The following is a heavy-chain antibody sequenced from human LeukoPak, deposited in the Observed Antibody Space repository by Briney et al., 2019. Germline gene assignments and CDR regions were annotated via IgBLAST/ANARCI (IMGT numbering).Heavy chain of an antibody. J-gene: IGHJ6*04. CDR3: AELGITMIGGV. Sequence: PGGSLRLSCAASGFTFFTYWMTWVRQAPGKGLEWVANIKQDGSEKYYVDSVKGRFTISRDNAKNSLYLQMNSLRAEDTAVYYCAELGITMIGGVWGRGTTVTISS. CDR2: IKQDGSEK. D-gene: IGHD3-10*02. CDR1: GFTFFTYW. V-gene: IGHV3-7*01.